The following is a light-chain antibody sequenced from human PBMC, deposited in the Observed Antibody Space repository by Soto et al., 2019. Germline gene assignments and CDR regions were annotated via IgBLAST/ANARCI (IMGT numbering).Light chain of an antibody. CDR2: GAS. J-gene: IGKJ2*01. CDR1: QSVSSSN. V-gene: IGKV3-20*01. CDR3: QQYKDYPYT. Sequence: EIVLTQSPGTLSLPPGERATLSCRASQSVSSSNLAWYQQKPGQAPRLLIYGASSRATGIPDRFSGSGSGTDFTLTISRLEPEDFATYYCQQYKDYPYTFGQGTKLEIK.